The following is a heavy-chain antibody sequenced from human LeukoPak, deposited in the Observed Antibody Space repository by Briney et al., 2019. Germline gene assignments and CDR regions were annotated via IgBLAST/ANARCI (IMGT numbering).Heavy chain of an antibody. CDR3: AGRAMWELPPSY. CDR1: GFTFSDFY. Sequence: QSGGSLRLSSAASGFTFSDFYMSWIRQAPGKGLDWLSYISSNGITTYYADSVKGRFTISRDNAKNSVYLQMNSLRAEDTAVYYCAGRAMWELPPSYWGQGTLVTVSS. CDR2: ISSNGITT. D-gene: IGHD1-26*01. V-gene: IGHV3-11*01. J-gene: IGHJ4*02.